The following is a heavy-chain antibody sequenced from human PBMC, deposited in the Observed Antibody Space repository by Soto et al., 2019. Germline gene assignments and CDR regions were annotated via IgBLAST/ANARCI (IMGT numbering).Heavy chain of an antibody. J-gene: IGHJ4*02. V-gene: IGHV3-66*01. CDR2: IYTGGGT. CDR1: GLTVSTNP. CDR3: ARDGSGH. Sequence: EVQLVESGGGLVQPGGSLRLSCAASGLTVSTNPMSWVRQAPGKGLEWVSVIYTGGGTHYADSVKGRFTSSRDNSKNTVNLQMNSLRPEDTAVYYCARDGSGHWVQGTMVTVSS.